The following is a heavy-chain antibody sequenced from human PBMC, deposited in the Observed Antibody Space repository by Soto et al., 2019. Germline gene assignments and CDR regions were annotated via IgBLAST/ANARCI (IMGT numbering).Heavy chain of an antibody. J-gene: IGHJ4*02. CDR3: ARDLADIVVVPAASIEPLDY. CDR2: ISAYNGNT. V-gene: IGHV1-18*01. CDR1: GYTFTSYG. Sequence: ASVKVSCKASGYTFTSYGISWVRQAPGQGLEWMGWISAYNGNTNYAQKLQGRVTMTTDISTSTAYMELRSLRSDDTAVYYCARDLADIVVVPAASIEPLDYWGQGTLVTVSS. D-gene: IGHD2-2*01.